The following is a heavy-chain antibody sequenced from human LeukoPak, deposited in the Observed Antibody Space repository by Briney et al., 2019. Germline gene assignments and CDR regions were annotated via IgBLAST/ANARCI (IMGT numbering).Heavy chain of an antibody. Sequence: GGSLRLSCAASGFTFSSYGMHWVRQAPGKGLEWVAVIWYDGSNKCYADSVKGRFTISRDNSKNTLYLQMNSLRAEDTAVYYCARGGDGYNYGDYWGQGTLVTVSS. D-gene: IGHD5-24*01. V-gene: IGHV3-33*01. J-gene: IGHJ4*02. CDR2: IWYDGSNK. CDR1: GFTFSSYG. CDR3: ARGGDGYNYGDY.